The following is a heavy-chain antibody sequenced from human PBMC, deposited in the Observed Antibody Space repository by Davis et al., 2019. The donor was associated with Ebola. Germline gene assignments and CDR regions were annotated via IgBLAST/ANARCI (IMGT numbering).Heavy chain of an antibody. CDR1: GVSISSTYYY. Sequence: SETLSLTCTVSGVSISSTYYYWGWVRQPPGKGLEWIGSMYYSGSTYYNPSLKSRITISVDTSKNQFSLKLNSVTAADTAIYYQGPIGLPPGTLLQEHLWG. V-gene: IGHV4-39*01. CDR2: MYYSGST. J-gene: IGHJ6*01. CDR3: GPIGLPPGTLLQEHL.